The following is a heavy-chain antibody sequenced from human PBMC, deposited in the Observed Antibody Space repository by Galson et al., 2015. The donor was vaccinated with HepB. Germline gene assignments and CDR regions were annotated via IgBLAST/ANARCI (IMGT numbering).Heavy chain of an antibody. CDR1: GFTYNNYW. V-gene: IGHV3-7*03. CDR3: ARGWDTDVTSNFDY. CDR2: IKQDGSEK. J-gene: IGHJ4*02. D-gene: IGHD5-18*01. Sequence: SLRLSCAVSGFTYNNYWMSWVRQAPGRGLEWGANIKQDGSEKYYVESVEGRFTVSRDNAKKTLYLDMNALSVEDTAVYYCARGWDTDVTSNFDYWGQGALVTVSS.